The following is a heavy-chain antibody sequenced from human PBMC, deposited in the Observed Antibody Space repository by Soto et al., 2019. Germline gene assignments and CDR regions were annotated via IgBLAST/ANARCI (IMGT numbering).Heavy chain of an antibody. V-gene: IGHV4-4*07. CDR1: GGSINTFY. J-gene: IGHJ4*02. CDR2: IFSSGST. Sequence: SETLSLTCTVSGGSINTFYWSWVRQPAGKGLEWIGRIFSSGSTSFNPSLESRVAMSVDMSKNHFSLNLSSVTAADMAVYYCAREGSYSAYNFAHGIQLWSFDFWGQGALVTVSS. D-gene: IGHD5-12*01. CDR3: AREGSYSAYNFAHGIQLWSFDF.